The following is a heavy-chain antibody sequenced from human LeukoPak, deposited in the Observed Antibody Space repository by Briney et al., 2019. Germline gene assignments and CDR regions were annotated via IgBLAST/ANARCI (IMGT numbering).Heavy chain of an antibody. J-gene: IGHJ4*02. Sequence: PGGSLRLSCGASGFTVSSNYMSWVRQAPGKGLEWVSLIYSGGSTYYADSVKGRFTISRDNSKNMLYLQMNSLRAEDTAVYYCAKESGALGAPLYDYWGQGILVTGSS. CDR3: AKESGALGAPLYDY. V-gene: IGHV3-53*01. CDR1: GFTVSSNY. CDR2: IYSGGST. D-gene: IGHD4/OR15-4a*01.